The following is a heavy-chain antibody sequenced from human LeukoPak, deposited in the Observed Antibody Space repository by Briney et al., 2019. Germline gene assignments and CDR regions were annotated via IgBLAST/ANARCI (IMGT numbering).Heavy chain of an antibody. CDR1: GLTFSSYW. Sequence: GGSLRLSCAASGLTFSSYWMHWVRQAPGKGLVWVSRINSDGSSTSYADSVKGRFTISRDNAKNTLYLQMNSLRAEDTAVYYCAREYCGGDCYRGDAFDIWGQGTMVTVSS. J-gene: IGHJ3*02. D-gene: IGHD2-21*02. V-gene: IGHV3-74*01. CDR3: AREYCGGDCYRGDAFDI. CDR2: INSDGSST.